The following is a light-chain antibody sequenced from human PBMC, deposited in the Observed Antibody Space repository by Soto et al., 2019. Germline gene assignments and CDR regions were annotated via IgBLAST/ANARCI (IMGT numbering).Light chain of an antibody. V-gene: IGLV1-40*01. CDR3: QSYDTSLTVI. CDR2: GNS. J-gene: IGLJ2*01. Sequence: QSXLTQPXXVXGXXXXXVXXXXTGSSSNIGAGYNVHWYQQLPGTAPKLLIYGNSNRPSGVPDRFSGSKSGTSASLAITGLQAEDEADYYCQSYDTSLTVIFGGGTKVTVL. CDR1: SSNIGAGYN.